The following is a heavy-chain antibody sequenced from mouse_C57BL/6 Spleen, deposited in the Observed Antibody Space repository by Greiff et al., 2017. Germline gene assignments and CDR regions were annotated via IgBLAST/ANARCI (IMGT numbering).Heavy chain of an antibody. J-gene: IGHJ2*01. CDR3: ARGGDYFLFDY. CDR1: GYSITSGYY. Sequence: EVQLQQSGPGLVKPSQSLSLTCSVTGYSITSGYYWNWIRQFPGNKLEWMGYISYDGSNNYNPSLKNRISITRDTSKNQFFLKLNSVTTEDTATYYCARGGDYFLFDYWGQGTTLTVSS. V-gene: IGHV3-6*01. CDR2: ISYDGSN. D-gene: IGHD1-1*01.